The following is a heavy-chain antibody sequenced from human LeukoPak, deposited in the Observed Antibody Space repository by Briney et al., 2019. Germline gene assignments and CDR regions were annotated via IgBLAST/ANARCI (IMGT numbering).Heavy chain of an antibody. V-gene: IGHV1-69*06. CDR3: ARKLYDSSRYGQTYYFDN. CDR1: GGTFSSYA. CDR2: IIPIFGTA. D-gene: IGHD3-22*01. J-gene: IGHJ4*02. Sequence: ASVKVSCKASGGTFSSYAISWVRQAPGQGLEWMGGIIPIFGTANYAQKFQGRVTITADKSTSTAYMDLRSLRSDDTAVYYCARKLYDSSRYGQTYYFDNWGQGTLVTVSS.